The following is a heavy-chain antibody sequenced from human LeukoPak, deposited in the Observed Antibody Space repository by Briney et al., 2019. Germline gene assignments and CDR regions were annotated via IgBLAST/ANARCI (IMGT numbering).Heavy chain of an antibody. J-gene: IGHJ3*02. CDR3: ARRAGYYFWSGYYGSFGDDAFDI. Sequence: GESLQISCKGSGYSFTSYWIGWVRQMPGKGLEWMGIIYPGDSDTRYSPSFQGQVTISSDKSISTAYLQWSSLKASDTAMYYCARRAGYYFWSGYYGSFGDDAFDIWGQGTMVTVSS. CDR1: GYSFTSYW. CDR2: IYPGDSDT. D-gene: IGHD3-3*01. V-gene: IGHV5-51*01.